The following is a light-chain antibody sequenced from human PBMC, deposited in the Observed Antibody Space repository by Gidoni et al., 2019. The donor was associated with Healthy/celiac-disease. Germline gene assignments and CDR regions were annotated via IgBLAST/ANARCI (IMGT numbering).Light chain of an antibody. CDR1: QIISSW. Sequence: DIQMTQSPSTLSASVGDRVTITCRASQIISSWLAWYQQKPGQAPKLLIYDASSLESGVQARFSGSGSGTEFTLTISSLQPDDFATYYCQQYNSYSPITFGQGTRLEIK. CDR3: QQYNSYSPIT. J-gene: IGKJ5*01. CDR2: DAS. V-gene: IGKV1-5*01.